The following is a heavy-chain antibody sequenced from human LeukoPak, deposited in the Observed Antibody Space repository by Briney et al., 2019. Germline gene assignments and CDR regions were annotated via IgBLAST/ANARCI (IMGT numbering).Heavy chain of an antibody. CDR2: IYYSGST. CDR3: ARDHLGPYYYYGMDV. CDR1: GGSISSYY. V-gene: IGHV4-59*01. D-gene: IGHD3-16*01. J-gene: IGHJ6*02. Sequence: SETLSLTCTVSGGSISSYYWSWIRQPPGKGLAWIGYIYYSGSTNYNPSLKSRVTISVDTSKNQFSLKLSSVTAADTAVYYCARDHLGPYYYYGMDVWGQGTTVTVSS.